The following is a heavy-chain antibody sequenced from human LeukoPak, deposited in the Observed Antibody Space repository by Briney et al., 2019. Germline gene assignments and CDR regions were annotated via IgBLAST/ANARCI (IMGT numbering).Heavy chain of an antibody. V-gene: IGHV3-48*04. CDR1: GFTFSSCA. J-gene: IGHJ4*02. CDR2: ISSSGSTI. D-gene: IGHD6-19*01. CDR3: ARGDGWLVDGNFDY. Sequence: GASLRLSCAASGFTFSSCAMSWVRQAPGKGLEWVSIISSSGSTIYYADSVKGRFTISRDNAKNSLYLEMNSLRTEDTAVYYCARGDGWLVDGNFDYWGQGTLVTVSS.